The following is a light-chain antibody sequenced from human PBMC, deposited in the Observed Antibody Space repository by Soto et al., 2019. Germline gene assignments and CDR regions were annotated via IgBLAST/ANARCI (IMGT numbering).Light chain of an antibody. CDR3: CSSAGDFYV. J-gene: IGLJ1*01. CDR1: SSDVGGYNY. CDR2: DVS. V-gene: IGLV2-14*03. Sequence: ALTQPASVSGSPGQSITISCTGTSSDVGGYNYVSWYQQHPGKAPKLMISDVSNRPSGVSYRFSGSKSGNTASLTISGLQAEDEADYYCCSSAGDFYVCGTGTKVTVL.